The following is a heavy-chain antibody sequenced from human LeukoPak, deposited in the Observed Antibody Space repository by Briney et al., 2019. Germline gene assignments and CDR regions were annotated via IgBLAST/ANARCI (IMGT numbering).Heavy chain of an antibody. Sequence: GASVKVSCKASGGTFSSCASSWVRQAPGQGLEWMGGIIPIFGTANYAQKFQGRVTMTRDTSTSTVYMELSSLRSEDTAVYYCAREARELIAAAGPVPKYYYYGMDVWGQGTTVTVSS. CDR1: GGTFSSCA. CDR3: AREARELIAAAGPVPKYYYYGMDV. D-gene: IGHD6-13*01. J-gene: IGHJ6*02. V-gene: IGHV1-69*05. CDR2: IIPIFGTA.